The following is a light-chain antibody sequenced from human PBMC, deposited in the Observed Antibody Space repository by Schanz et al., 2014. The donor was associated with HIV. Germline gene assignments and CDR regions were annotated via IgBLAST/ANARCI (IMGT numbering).Light chain of an antibody. V-gene: IGLV1-40*01. Sequence: QSVLTQPPSVSGAPGQRVTISCTGTRSNIGTGFDVHWYQLLPGTAPKVLIFANTHRPSGVPDRFSASKSGTSASLVITGLQAEDEGDYYCQSYGSSLSTYVIFGGGTKLTVL. CDR1: RSNIGTGFD. J-gene: IGLJ2*01. CDR3: QSYGSSLSTYVI. CDR2: ANT.